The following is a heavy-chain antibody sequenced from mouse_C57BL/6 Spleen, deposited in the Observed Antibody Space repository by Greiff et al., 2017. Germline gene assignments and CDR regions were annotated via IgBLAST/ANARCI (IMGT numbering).Heavy chain of an antibody. J-gene: IGHJ3*01. CDR3: AIQVYDFPFAY. D-gene: IGHD2-4*01. CDR1: GYTFTDYY. Sequence: VQLQQSGPELVKPGASVKISCKASGYTFTDYYMNWVKQSHGKSLEWIGDINPNNGGTSYNQKFKGKATLTVDKSSSTAYMARRSLTSENSAVYYFAIQVYDFPFAYWGQGTLVTVSA. V-gene: IGHV1-26*01. CDR2: INPNNGGT.